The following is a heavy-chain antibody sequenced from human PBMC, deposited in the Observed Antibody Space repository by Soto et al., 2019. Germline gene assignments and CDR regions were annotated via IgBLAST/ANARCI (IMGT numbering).Heavy chain of an antibody. V-gene: IGHV4-59*01. CDR3: ARSPEDWGTSLDY. CDR2: IYYSGST. Sequence: SETLSLTCTVSGGPISSYYWSWIRQPPGKGLEWIGYIYYSGSTNYNPSLKSRVTISVDTSKNQFSLKLSSVTAADTAVYYCARSPEDWGTSLDYWGQGTLVTVSS. CDR1: GGPISSYY. J-gene: IGHJ4*02. D-gene: IGHD7-27*01.